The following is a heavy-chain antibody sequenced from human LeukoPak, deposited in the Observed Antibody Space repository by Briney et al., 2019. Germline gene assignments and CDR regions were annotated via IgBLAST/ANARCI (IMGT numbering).Heavy chain of an antibody. CDR2: INPNSGGT. Sequence: GASVKVSCKASGYTFTGYYMHWVRQAPGQGLEWMGWINPNSGGTNYAQKFQGRVTMTRDTSISTAYMELSRLRSDDTAVYYCARGPDYDFWSGYPIYFDYWGQGTLVTVSS. CDR1: GYTFTGYY. CDR3: ARGPDYDFWSGYPIYFDY. D-gene: IGHD3-3*01. V-gene: IGHV1-2*02. J-gene: IGHJ4*02.